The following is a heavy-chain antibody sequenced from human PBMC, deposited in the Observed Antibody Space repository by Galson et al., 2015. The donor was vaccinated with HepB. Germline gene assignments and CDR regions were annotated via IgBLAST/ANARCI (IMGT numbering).Heavy chain of an antibody. J-gene: IGHJ4*02. V-gene: IGHV3-30*04. CDR3: AREMVPPLYYFDY. D-gene: IGHD3-10*01. Sequence: SLRLSCAASGFTFSSYAMHWVRQAPGKGLEWVAVISYDGGNKLYADSVKGRFTISRDNSKNTLYLQMNSLRAEDTALYFCAREMVPPLYYFDYWGQGTLVTVSS. CDR2: ISYDGGNK. CDR1: GFTFSSYA.